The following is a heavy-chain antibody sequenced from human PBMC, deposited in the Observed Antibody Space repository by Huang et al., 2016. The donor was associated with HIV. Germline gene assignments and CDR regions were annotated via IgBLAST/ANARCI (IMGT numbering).Heavy chain of an antibody. CDR3: ATGFDVFFDF. D-gene: IGHD3-9*01. CDR1: EYTLTVLS. V-gene: IGHV1-24*01. J-gene: IGHJ4*02. CDR2: FDPEIGET. Sequence: QVQLVQSRAEVKKPGASVKVSCKVSEYTLTVLSIHWVRQPPGKGLVWIGGFDPEIGETIYAQKSQGRGTMTEDTSTETAFMELSGRRPEDTAVYYCATGFDVFFDFWGQGTLVTVSS.